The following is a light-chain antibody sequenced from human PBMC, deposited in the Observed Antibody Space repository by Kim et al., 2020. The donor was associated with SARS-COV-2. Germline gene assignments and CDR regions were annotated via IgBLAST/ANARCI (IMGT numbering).Light chain of an antibody. V-gene: IGKV1-5*03. CDR3: KKYNSVVYT. Sequence: STSGGKRVTIPCRDMQDINTSLGCYPQRPGKPTKLLIYRAPTLESGILPSVSGGGSTTEFILTISDLEPYDFATYYRKKYNSVVYTCGQGTNME. CDR1: QDINTS. J-gene: IGKJ2*01. CDR2: RAP.